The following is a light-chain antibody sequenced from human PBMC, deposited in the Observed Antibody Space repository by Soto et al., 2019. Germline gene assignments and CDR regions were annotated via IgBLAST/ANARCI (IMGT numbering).Light chain of an antibody. CDR1: QSVSSSY. Sequence: EIVLMQSPGTLSLSPGERATLSCRASQSVSSSYLAWYQQKPGQAPRLLIYAASSRATGIPDRFSGSGSGTDFTLTISRLEPEDFAVYYCQQYDTSPRSFGPGTKVDIK. CDR3: QQYDTSPRS. CDR2: AAS. J-gene: IGKJ3*01. V-gene: IGKV3-20*01.